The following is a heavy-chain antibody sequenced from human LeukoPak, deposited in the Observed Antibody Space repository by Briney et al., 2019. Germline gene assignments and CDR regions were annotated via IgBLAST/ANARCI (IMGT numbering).Heavy chain of an antibody. CDR1: GGTFSSYA. Sequence: ASVKVSCKASGGTFSSYAISWVRQAPGQGLEWMGGIIPIFGTANYAQKFQGRVTITADESTSTAYMELSSLRSEDTAVYYCARLPHSSGWYRGYYFDYWGQGTLVTVSS. D-gene: IGHD6-19*01. CDR3: ARLPHSSGWYRGYYFDY. CDR2: IIPIFGTA. V-gene: IGHV1-69*13. J-gene: IGHJ4*02.